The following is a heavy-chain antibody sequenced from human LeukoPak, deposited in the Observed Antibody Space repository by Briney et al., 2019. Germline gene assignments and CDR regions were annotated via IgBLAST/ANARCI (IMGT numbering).Heavy chain of an antibody. CDR1: GGSFSGYY. CDR3: ARGIIDGGDGYFDY. CDR2: INHSGST. V-gene: IGHV4-34*01. J-gene: IGHJ4*02. Sequence: SETLSLTCAVYGGSFSGYYWSWLRQPPGKGVEWIGEINHSGSTNYNPSLTSRGTISVDTSKNQFSLKLSSVTAADTAVYYCARGIIDGGDGYFDYWGQGTLVTVSS. D-gene: IGHD2/OR15-2a*01.